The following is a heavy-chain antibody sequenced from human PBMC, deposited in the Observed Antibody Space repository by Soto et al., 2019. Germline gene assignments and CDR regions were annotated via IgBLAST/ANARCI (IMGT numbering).Heavy chain of an antibody. CDR3: ARTPLPGIAAAGHYFDY. CDR2: INPNSGGT. CDR1: GYTFTGYY. V-gene: IGHV1-2*04. J-gene: IGHJ4*02. D-gene: IGHD6-13*01. Sequence: ASVKVSCKASGYTFTGYYMHWVRQAPGQGLEWMGWINPNSGGTNYAQKFQGWVTMTRDTSISTAYMELSRLRSDDMAVYYCARTPLPGIAAAGHYFDYWGQGTLVTVSS.